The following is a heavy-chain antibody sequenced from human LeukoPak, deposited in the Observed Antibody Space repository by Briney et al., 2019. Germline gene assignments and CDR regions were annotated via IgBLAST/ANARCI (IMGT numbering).Heavy chain of an antibody. J-gene: IGHJ5*02. CDR3: AREGAYSNFVNWFDT. CDR2: INHDGST. CDR1: GGSFRDYY. D-gene: IGHD2/OR15-2a*01. Sequence: SETLSLTCAVYGGSFRDYYCSWIRQPPGKGLEWIGEINHDGSTNYNPSLKSRVTMSIDASKSQFFLTLTPVTAADTAVYYCAREGAYSNFVNWFDTWGQGTLVTVSS. V-gene: IGHV4-34*01.